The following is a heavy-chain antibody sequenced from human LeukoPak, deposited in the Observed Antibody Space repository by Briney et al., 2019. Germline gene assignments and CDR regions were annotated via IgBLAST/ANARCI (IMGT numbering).Heavy chain of an antibody. Sequence: PGGSLRLSCAASGFTFSSYSMNWVRQAPGKGLEWVSSISSSSSYIYYADSVKGRFTISRDNAKNSLYLQMNSLRAEDTAVYYCARWIGYSYGYKYYFDYWGQGTLVTVSS. CDR2: ISSSSSYI. CDR3: ARWIGYSYGYKYYFDY. J-gene: IGHJ4*02. V-gene: IGHV3-21*01. D-gene: IGHD5-18*01. CDR1: GFTFSSYS.